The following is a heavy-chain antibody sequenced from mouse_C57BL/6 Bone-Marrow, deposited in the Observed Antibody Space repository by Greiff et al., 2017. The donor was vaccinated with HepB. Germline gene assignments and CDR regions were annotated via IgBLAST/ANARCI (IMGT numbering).Heavy chain of an antibody. CDR1: GYTFTSYW. CDR2: INPSNGGT. Sequence: QVQLQQPGTELVKPGASVKLSCKASGYTFTSYWMHWVKQRPGQGLEWIGNINPSNGGTNYNEKFKSKATLTVDKSSTTAYMQLSSLTSEDSAVYYCARGGQLRLPFAYWGQGTLVTVSA. J-gene: IGHJ3*01. V-gene: IGHV1-53*01. D-gene: IGHD3-2*02. CDR3: ARGGQLRLPFAY.